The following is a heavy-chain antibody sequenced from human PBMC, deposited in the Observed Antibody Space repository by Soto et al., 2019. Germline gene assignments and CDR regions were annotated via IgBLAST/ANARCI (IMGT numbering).Heavy chain of an antibody. V-gene: IGHV3-23*01. Sequence: GGSLRLSCAASGLTFSSYAMSWVRQAPGKGLEWVSAISGSGGSTYYADSVKGRFTISRDNSKSTLYLQMNSLRAEDTALYYCAKGRSYYYYYGVDVWGQGPTVTVSS. J-gene: IGHJ6*02. CDR2: ISGSGGST. CDR1: GLTFSSYA. CDR3: AKGRSYYYYYGVDV.